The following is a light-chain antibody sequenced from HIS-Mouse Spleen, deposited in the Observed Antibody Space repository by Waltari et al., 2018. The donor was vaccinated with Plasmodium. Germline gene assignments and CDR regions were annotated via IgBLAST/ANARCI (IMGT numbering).Light chain of an antibody. CDR2: EDS. CDR1: ALPKKY. J-gene: IGLJ3*02. Sequence: SYELTQPPSVSVSPGQTARITCHGDALPKKYDYWYQPKSGQAPVLVIYEDSKRPSGIPERFSGSSSGTMATLTISGAQVEDEADYYCYSTDSSGNHRVFGGGTKLTVL. V-gene: IGLV3-10*01. CDR3: YSTDSSGNHRV.